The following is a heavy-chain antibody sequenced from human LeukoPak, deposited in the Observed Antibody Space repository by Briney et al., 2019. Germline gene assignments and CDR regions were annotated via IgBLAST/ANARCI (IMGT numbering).Heavy chain of an antibody. CDR2: IWYDGNNK. CDR1: GFTFSSYG. CDR3: ARDMAPDYYETSGQVDY. V-gene: IGHV3-33*01. J-gene: IGHJ4*02. D-gene: IGHD3-22*01. Sequence: PGGSLRLSCAASGFTFSSYGMHWVRQAPGKGLEWVAVIWYDGNNKYYADSVKGRFTISRDNSKNTLYLQMNNLRAEDTAVYYCARDMAPDYYETSGQVDYWGQGTLVTVSS.